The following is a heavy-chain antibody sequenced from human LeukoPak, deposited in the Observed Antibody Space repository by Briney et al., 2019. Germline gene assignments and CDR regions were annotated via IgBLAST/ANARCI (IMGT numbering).Heavy chain of an antibody. CDR2: ISVYNGNT. V-gene: IGHV1-18*04. D-gene: IGHD3-22*01. J-gene: IGHJ4*02. CDR1: GYIFTSHG. CDR3: ARVQPHRIYYDNSDYPTRNDY. Sequence: ASVKVSRKPSGYIFTSHGISWVRQAPGHALEWMGWISVYNGNTNYDQKFQGRVTMTTDTSTSTAYMELRSLISDDSAVYYCARVQPHRIYYDNSDYPTRNDYWGQGTLVTVSS.